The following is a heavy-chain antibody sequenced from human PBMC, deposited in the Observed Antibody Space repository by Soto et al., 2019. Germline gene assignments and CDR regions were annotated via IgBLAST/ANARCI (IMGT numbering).Heavy chain of an antibody. Sequence: QVQLQESGPGLVKPSQTLSLTCTVSGGSINSGGYCWSWIRQHPGKGLDWIGCIAYGGSTSYNPSLNSRVTISGDTAKNQCSLKPTSETAADTAVYSCPRGIRGWGQGALITVSS. CDR2: IAYGGST. CDR3: PRGIRG. V-gene: IGHV4-31*03. CDR1: GGSINSGGYC. J-gene: IGHJ4*02. D-gene: IGHD5-18*01.